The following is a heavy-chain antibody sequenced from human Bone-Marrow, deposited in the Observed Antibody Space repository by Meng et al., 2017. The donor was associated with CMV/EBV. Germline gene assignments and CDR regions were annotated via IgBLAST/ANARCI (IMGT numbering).Heavy chain of an antibody. J-gene: IGHJ3*01. V-gene: IGHV1-46*01. CDR1: GYTFTSYD. CDR3: ARDLVGYDAFDV. D-gene: IGHD3-22*01. Sequence: ASVKVSCKASGYTFTSYDINWVRQAPGQGLEWMGRINPDGGTTTYSQKFQGGVTLTSETSTNTVYMELSRLRYEDTAVYYCARDLVGYDAFDVWGQGTMVTV. CDR2: INPDGGTT.